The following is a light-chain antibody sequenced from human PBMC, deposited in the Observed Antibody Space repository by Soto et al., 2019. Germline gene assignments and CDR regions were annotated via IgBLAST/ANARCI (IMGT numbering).Light chain of an antibody. Sequence: EIVMTQSPATLSVSPGERATLSCRASQSVSSNLAWYQQKPGQAPRLLIYGASTKATGVPARFSGSESGTEFTLTISSPQSEDFAVYYCQQYDNWPRTFGQGTKVEI. V-gene: IGKV3-15*01. CDR3: QQYDNWPRT. CDR1: QSVSSN. CDR2: GAS. J-gene: IGKJ1*01.